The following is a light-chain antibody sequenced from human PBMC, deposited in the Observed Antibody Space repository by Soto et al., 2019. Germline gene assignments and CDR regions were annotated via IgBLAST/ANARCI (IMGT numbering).Light chain of an antibody. CDR3: QQYGRTSWT. Sequence: EIVLTQSPGTLSLSPGEGATLSCRASQSVSTNFFAWYQQKPGQAPRLLIYGASTRATGIPDRFSGSGSGTDFTLTISRLEPEDFGVYYCQQYGRTSWTFCQGTKVDIK. J-gene: IGKJ1*01. V-gene: IGKV3-20*01. CDR1: QSVSTNF. CDR2: GAS.